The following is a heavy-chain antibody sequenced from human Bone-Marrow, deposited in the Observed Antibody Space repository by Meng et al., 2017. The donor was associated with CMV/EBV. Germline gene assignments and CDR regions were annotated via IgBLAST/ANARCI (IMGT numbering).Heavy chain of an antibody. J-gene: IGHJ4*02. CDR3: ATQAPGRDFWRGPPDY. CDR2: IYYSAST. CDR1: GGSISSGDYY. D-gene: IGHD3-3*01. Sequence: SETLSLTCTVSGGSISSGDYYWSWIRQPPGKGLEWIGYIYYSASTYYNPSLKSRVTISVDTSKNQFSLKLRSVTAADTAVYYCATQAPGRDFWRGPPDYWGQGTLVTVSS. V-gene: IGHV4-30-4*08.